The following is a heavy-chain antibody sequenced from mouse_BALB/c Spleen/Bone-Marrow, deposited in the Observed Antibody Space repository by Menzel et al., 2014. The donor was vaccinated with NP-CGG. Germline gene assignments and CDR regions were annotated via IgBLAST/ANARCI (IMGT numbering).Heavy chain of an antibody. CDR1: GFTFSSYY. V-gene: IGHV5-6-2*01. Sequence: EVQLQESGGGLVKLGGSLKLSCAASGFTFSSYYMSWVCQTPEKRLELVAAIISNGGGTYYPDTMKGRFIISRDNAKNTLYLQMSSLKSEDTALYYCARRGISTSEGVGAMDYWVKEPQSPSPQ. D-gene: IGHD1-1*01. J-gene: IGHJ4*01. CDR3: ARRGISTSEGVGAMDY. CDR2: IISNGGGT.